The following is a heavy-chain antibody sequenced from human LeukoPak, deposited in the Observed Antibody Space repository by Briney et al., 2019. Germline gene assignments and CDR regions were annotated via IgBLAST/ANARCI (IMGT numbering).Heavy chain of an antibody. Sequence: ETLSLTCSVSGKSIGGYYWTWIRQLPGKGLEWIGYIYSSGSTNYNPSLKSRVTMSVETSKNQFSLKLTSVTAADTAVYYCARGRQTFDYWGQGTLVTVSS. J-gene: IGHJ4*02. CDR3: ARGRQTFDY. CDR1: GKSIGGYY. V-gene: IGHV4-59*01. CDR2: IYSSGST.